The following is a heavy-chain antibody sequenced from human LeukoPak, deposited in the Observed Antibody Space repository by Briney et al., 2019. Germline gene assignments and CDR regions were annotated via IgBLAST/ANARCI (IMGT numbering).Heavy chain of an antibody. CDR2: IYPGDSDT. CDR3: ARQRFDSSGFRLFDAFDI. D-gene: IGHD3-22*01. V-gene: IGHV5-51*01. Sequence: GESLKISCKGSGYSFTSYWIGWVRQMPGKGLEWMGIIYPGDSDTRYSPSFQGQVTISADKSISTAYLQWCSLKASDTAMYYCARQRFDSSGFRLFDAFDIWGQGTMVTVSS. CDR1: GYSFTSYW. J-gene: IGHJ3*02.